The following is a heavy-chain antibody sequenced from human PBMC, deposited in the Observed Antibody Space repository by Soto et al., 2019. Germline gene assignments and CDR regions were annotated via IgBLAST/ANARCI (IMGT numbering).Heavy chain of an antibody. Sequence: SDTLSLTFSVSGAVVTSVENYWSWVRQPPGKGLELLGYIYDSGVTSYTPALKSRVTLSLDRPNNQVSLKLRYVTAADTAVYFCVRYLAHGYXGNVGGQGTLVXVXS. V-gene: IGHV4-30-4*02. CDR2: IYDSGVT. D-gene: IGHD5-18*01. CDR3: VRYLAHGYXGNV. CDR1: GAVVTSVENY. J-gene: IGHJ4*01.